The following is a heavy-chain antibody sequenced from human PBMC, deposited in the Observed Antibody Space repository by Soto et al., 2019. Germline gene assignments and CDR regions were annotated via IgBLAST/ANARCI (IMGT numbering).Heavy chain of an antibody. CDR1: GYNFTSYW. CDR2: IYPGDSDT. J-gene: IGHJ4*02. Sequence: PGESQKISSKCSGYNFTSYWIGWVRQMPGKGLEWMGIIYPGDSDTRYSPSFQGQVTISADKSISTAYLQWSSLKASDTAMYYCAREWRVSIVATKHHWYYFDYWGQGTLVTVSS. D-gene: IGHD5-12*01. V-gene: IGHV5-51*01. CDR3: AREWRVSIVATKHHWYYFDY.